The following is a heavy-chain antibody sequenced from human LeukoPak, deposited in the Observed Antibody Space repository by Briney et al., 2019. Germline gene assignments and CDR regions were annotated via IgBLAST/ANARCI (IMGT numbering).Heavy chain of an antibody. CDR2: ISSSSSTI. CDR1: GFTFSSYS. CDR3: AKWLGSGTYINFDF. V-gene: IGHV3-48*01. D-gene: IGHD3-10*01. J-gene: IGHJ4*02. Sequence: GGSLRPSCAASGFTFSSYSMNWVRQAPGKGLEWVSYISSSSSTIYYADSVKGRFTISRDNSKNTLYLQMNSLRAEDTAVYYCAKWLGSGTYINFDFWGQGTLVTVSS.